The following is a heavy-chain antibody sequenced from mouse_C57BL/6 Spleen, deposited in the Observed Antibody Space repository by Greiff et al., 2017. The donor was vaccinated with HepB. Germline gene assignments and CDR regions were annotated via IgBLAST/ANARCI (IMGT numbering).Heavy chain of an antibody. CDR3: ARYLRAY. CDR1: GYTFTSYG. D-gene: IGHD5-1*01. Sequence: VQRVESGAELARPGASVKLSCKASGYTFTSYGISWVKQRTGQGLEWIGEIYPRSGNTYYNEKFKGKATLTADKSSSTAYMELRSLTSEDSAVYFCARYLRAYWGQGTLVTVSA. V-gene: IGHV1-81*01. CDR2: IYPRSGNT. J-gene: IGHJ3*01.